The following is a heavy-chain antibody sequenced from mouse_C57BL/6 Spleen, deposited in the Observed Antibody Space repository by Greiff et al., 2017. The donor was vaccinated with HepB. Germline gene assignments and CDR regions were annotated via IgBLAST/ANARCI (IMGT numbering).Heavy chain of an antibody. J-gene: IGHJ4*01. Sequence: VQLQQSGPELVKPGASVKISCKASGYSFTDYNMNWVKQSNGKSLEWIGVINPNYGTTSYNQKFKGKATLTVDQSSSTAYMQLNSLTSEDSAVYYCASRGYYGSRYYAMDYWGQGTSVTVSS. D-gene: IGHD1-1*01. CDR3: ASRGYYGSRYYAMDY. CDR1: GYSFTDYN. CDR2: INPNYGTT. V-gene: IGHV1-39*01.